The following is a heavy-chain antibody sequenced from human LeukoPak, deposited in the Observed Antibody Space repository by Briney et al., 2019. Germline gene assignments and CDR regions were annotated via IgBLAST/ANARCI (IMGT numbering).Heavy chain of an antibody. V-gene: IGHV3-15*01. CDR2: IKGKTDGGTT. D-gene: IGHD1-26*01. J-gene: IGHJ4*02. CDR1: GLTFSNAW. CDR3: ATDSGTYGSDY. Sequence: GGSLRLSCAASGLTFSNAWISWVRQPPGKGLEWVGRIKGKTDGGTTDYAAPVKGRFTISRDDSKNTLYLQMNSLRTEDTVVYYCATDSGTYGSDYWGQGTLVTVSS.